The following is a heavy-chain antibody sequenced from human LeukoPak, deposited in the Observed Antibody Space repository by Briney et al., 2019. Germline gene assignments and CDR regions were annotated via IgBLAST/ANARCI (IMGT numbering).Heavy chain of an antibody. CDR1: XFTXXSYW. D-gene: IGHD6-13*01. CDR3: ARAGYSSSWYTFDY. CDR2: INSDGIST. Sequence: PGGXXXXSCAAXXFTXXSYWMHWVRQAPGKGLVWVSRINSDGISTNYADSVKGRFTIYRDNDKNTLYMQMNSLRAEDTAVYYCARAGYSSSWYTFDYWGQGTLVTVSS. V-gene: IGHV3-74*01. J-gene: IGHJ4*02.